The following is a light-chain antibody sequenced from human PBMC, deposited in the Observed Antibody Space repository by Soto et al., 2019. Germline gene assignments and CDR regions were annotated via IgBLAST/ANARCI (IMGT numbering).Light chain of an antibody. CDR3: QQYYSWPRGT. CDR1: QSVSSSY. J-gene: IGKJ1*01. V-gene: IGKV3-15*01. CDR2: AAS. Sequence: EIVLTQSPGTLSLSPGERATLSCRASQSVSSSYLAWYQQKPGQAPRLLIFAASTRVPGIPARFSGSGSGTEFTLTISSLQSADFGVYYCQQYYSWPRGTFGQGTKVDIK.